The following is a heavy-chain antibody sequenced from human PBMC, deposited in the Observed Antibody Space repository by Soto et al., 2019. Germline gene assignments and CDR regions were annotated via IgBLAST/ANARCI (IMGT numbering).Heavy chain of an antibody. D-gene: IGHD3-10*01. J-gene: IGHJ6*02. V-gene: IGHV1-18*01. CDR2: ISAYNGNT. CDR3: ARDNGFGESDV. Sequence: QVQLVQSGAEVKKPGASVKVSCKASGYSFTSYGISWVRQAPGQGLEWMGWISAYNGNTNYAQKLQGRVTMTTDTSQTTAYMERKSLRFDDTAVYYCARDNGFGESDVWVQGTTVTVSS. CDR1: GYSFTSYG.